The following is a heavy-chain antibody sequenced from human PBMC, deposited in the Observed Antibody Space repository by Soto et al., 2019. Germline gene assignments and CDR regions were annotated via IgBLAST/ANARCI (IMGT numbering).Heavy chain of an antibody. V-gene: IGHV5-10-1*01. CDR3: AGGAYSSSWYSYYYGMDV. CDR2: IDPSDSYT. CDR1: GYSFTSYW. J-gene: IGHJ6*02. D-gene: IGHD6-13*01. Sequence: PGESLKISCKGSGYSFTSYWISWVRQMPGKGLEWMGRIDPSDSYTNYSPSFQGHVTISADKPISTAYLQWSSLKASDTAMYYCAGGAYSSSWYSYYYGMDVWGQGTTVTVSS.